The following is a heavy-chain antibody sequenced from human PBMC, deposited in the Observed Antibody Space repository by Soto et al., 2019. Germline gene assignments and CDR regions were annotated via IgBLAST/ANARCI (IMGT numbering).Heavy chain of an antibody. D-gene: IGHD6-6*01. CDR1: GFTFSSYS. V-gene: IGHV3-48*01. J-gene: IGHJ4*02. CDR3: AKRGSSSTFDY. Sequence: PGGSLSLSCAASGFTFSSYSMNWVRQAPGKGLEWVSYISSSSSTIYYADSVKGRFTISRDNAKNSLYLQMNSLRAEDTAVYYCAKRGSSSTFDYWSQGTLVTV. CDR2: ISSSSSTI.